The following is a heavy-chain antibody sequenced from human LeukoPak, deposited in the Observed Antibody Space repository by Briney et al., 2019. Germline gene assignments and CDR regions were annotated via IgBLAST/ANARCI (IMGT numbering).Heavy chain of an antibody. CDR3: ASESGVPAAIRKGLYAFDI. J-gene: IGHJ3*02. CDR2: INPNSGGT. V-gene: IGHV1-2*02. CDR1: GYTFTGYY. Sequence: ASVKVSCKASGYTFTGYYMHWLRQAPGQGLEWMGWINPNSGGTNYAQKFQGRVTMTRDTSISTAYMELRRLRSDDTAVYYCASESGVPAAIRKGLYAFDIWGQGTMVTVSS. D-gene: IGHD2-2*02.